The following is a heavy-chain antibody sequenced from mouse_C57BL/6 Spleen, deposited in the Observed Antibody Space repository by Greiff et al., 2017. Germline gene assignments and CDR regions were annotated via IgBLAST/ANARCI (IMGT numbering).Heavy chain of an antibody. D-gene: IGHD2-1*01. V-gene: IGHV1-19*01. J-gene: IGHJ3*01. Sequence: EVQLQQSGPVLVKPGASVKMSCKASGYTFTDYYMNWVKQSHGKSLEWIGVINPYNGGTSYNQKLKGKATLTVDKSSCTAYMELNSLTSEDSAVYYCARIYYGNHWFAYWGQGTLVTVSA. CDR3: ARIYYGNHWFAY. CDR1: GYTFTDYY. CDR2: INPYNGGT.